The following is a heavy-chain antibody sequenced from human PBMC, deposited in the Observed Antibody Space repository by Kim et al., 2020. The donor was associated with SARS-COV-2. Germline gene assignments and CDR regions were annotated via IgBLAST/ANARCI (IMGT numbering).Heavy chain of an antibody. V-gene: IGHV3-30*04. CDR2: ISDDANNK. CDR3: ARGGYSSSCSIWEAFDF. Sequence: GGSLRLSCAASGFTFSDFAFHWVRQAPGKGLEWVAVISDDANNKYDAESVKGRFTISRDNSKNTLYLQMNSLRAEDTAVYYCARGGYSSSCSIWEAFDFWGQGTMVTVSS. J-gene: IGHJ3*01. CDR1: GFTFSDFA. D-gene: IGHD6-13*01.